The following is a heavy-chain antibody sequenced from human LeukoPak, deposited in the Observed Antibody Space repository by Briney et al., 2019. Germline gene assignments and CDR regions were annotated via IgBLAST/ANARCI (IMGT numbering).Heavy chain of an antibody. CDR2: ISSSSNTI. CDR3: ARGILYSYDY. D-gene: IGHD2-15*01. V-gene: IGHV3-48*01. J-gene: IGHJ4*02. CDR1: GFTFSSYS. Sequence: GGSLRLSCAASGFTFSSYSMYWVRQAPGKGLEWVSYISSSSNTIYYADSVKGRFTISRDNAKNSLYLQMNNLRAEDTAVYYCARGILYSYDYWGQGTLVTVSS.